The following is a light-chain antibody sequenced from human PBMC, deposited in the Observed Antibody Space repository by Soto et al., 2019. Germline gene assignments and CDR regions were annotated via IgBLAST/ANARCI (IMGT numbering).Light chain of an antibody. Sequence: QSVLTQPPSVSEAPGQRVTISCTGSSSNIGAGYEAHWYQQVPGKAPKLLIYENSNRPSGVPDRFSGSKSGTSASLAITGLQAEDEAEYYCQSYDSSLSGYVFGTGTKVTVL. CDR1: SSNIGAGYE. CDR3: QSYDSSLSGYV. CDR2: ENS. J-gene: IGLJ1*01. V-gene: IGLV1-40*01.